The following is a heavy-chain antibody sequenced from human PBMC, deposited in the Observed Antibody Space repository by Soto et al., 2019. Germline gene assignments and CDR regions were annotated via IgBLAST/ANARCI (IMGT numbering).Heavy chain of an antibody. CDR2: TNHSGRT. J-gene: IGHJ4*02. CDR1: GDYFTKSY. Sequence: SETLSLTCAVYGDYFTKSYWSWIRQPPGTGLEWIGETNHSGRTNCTPSLKSRVTISVDRSKNQFSLKLRSVTAADTAVYYCARFAREENPKVGSWYYFDYWGQGTRVTVS. V-gene: IGHV4-34*01. D-gene: IGHD6-13*01. CDR3: ARFAREENPKVGSWYYFDY.